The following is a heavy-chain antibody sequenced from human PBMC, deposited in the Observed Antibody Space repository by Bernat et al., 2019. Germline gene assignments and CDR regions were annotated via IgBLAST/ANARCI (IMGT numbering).Heavy chain of an antibody. V-gene: IGHV3-7*03. CDR2: IKQDGSEK. CDR3: AREGGYCSGVSCYSDAFDI. D-gene: IGHD2-15*01. CDR1: GFTFSSYW. J-gene: IGHJ3*02. Sequence: EVQLVESGGGLVQPGGSLRLSCAASGFTFSSYWMSWVRQAPGKGLEWVANIKQDGSEKYYVDSVKGRFTISRDNAKNSLYLQMNSLRAEDTAVYYCAREGGYCSGVSCYSDAFDIWGQGTMVTVSS.